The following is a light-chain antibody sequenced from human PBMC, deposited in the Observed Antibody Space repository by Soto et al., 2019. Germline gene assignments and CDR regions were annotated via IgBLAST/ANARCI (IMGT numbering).Light chain of an antibody. Sequence: EIVLTQSPGTLSLSPGERATLSCRASQSVSSNYLAWYQQKPGQAPRLLVCGASIRATGIPDRFSGSGSGTDLTLTISRVEPEDFAVYYCQHYGSSPFTFGPGTKVDIK. CDR2: GAS. J-gene: IGKJ3*01. CDR1: QSVSSNY. V-gene: IGKV3-20*01. CDR3: QHYGSSPFT.